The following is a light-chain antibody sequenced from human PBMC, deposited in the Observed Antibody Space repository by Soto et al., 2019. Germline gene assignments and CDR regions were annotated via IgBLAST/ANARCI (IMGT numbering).Light chain of an antibody. J-gene: IGKJ1*01. CDR1: QYINTR. CDR3: HQRQSWPRT. V-gene: IGKV3-11*01. Sequence: EIVLTQSPATLSSFPGDRVTLSCRASQYINTRLAWYQHRPGQAPRLLIYQTSIRAAGIPARFSASGTGTAFTLTISDVQPEDFAVDYCHQRQSWPRTFGQGTKVYI. CDR2: QTS.